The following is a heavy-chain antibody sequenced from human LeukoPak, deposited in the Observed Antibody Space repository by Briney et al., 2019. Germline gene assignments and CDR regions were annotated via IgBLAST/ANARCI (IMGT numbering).Heavy chain of an antibody. J-gene: IGHJ4*02. CDR1: GFTVSSNY. Sequence: WVSLRLSCAASGFTVSSNYRGWVRQAPGKGLEGWSVISSGGSTYYSDSVKGRFTISREHSKTTLYLQMRGLRAEDTAVYYCAKVGGAVSGFFFDYWGQGTLVTVSS. V-gene: IGHV3-53*01. CDR2: ISSGGST. D-gene: IGHD6-19*01. CDR3: AKVGGAVSGFFFDY.